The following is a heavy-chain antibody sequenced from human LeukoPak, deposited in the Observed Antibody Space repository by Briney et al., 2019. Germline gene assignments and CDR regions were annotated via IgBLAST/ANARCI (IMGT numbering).Heavy chain of an antibody. CDR2: ISGSGGST. J-gene: IGHJ5*02. CDR1: GFTFSSYA. Sequence: GGSLRLSCAASGFTFSSYAMSWVRQAPGKGLEWVSAISGSGGSTYYADSVKGRFTISRDNSKNTLYLQMNSLRAEDTAVYYCAKDIVVVPAAIHPPFDPWGQGTLVTVSS. D-gene: IGHD2-2*01. CDR3: AKDIVVVPAAIHPPFDP. V-gene: IGHV3-23*01.